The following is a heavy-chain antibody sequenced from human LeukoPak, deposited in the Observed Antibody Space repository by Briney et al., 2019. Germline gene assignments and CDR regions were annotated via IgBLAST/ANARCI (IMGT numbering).Heavy chain of an antibody. Sequence: GGSLRLSCAASGFTFSSYAMSWVRQAPGKGLEWVSTIRGSGGGTYYADSVKGRFTISRHNSKNTLYLQMNSLRAEDTAVYYCARSKQQLGPFDYWGQGTLVTVSS. CDR1: GFTFSSYA. J-gene: IGHJ4*02. V-gene: IGHV3-23*01. CDR2: IRGSGGGT. CDR3: ARSKQQLGPFDY. D-gene: IGHD6-13*01.